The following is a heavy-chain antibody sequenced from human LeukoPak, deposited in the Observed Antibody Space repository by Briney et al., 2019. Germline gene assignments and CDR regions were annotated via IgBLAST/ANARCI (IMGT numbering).Heavy chain of an antibody. CDR1: GYTFTSYA. CDR2: IIPIFGTA. J-gene: IGHJ6*03. Sequence: GASVKVSCKASGYTFTSYAISWVRQAPGQGLEWMGGIIPIFGTANYAQKFQGRVTITADESTSTAYMELSSLRSEDTAVYYCASKYDILTGYYKPPEYYYYYMDVWGKGTTVTISS. D-gene: IGHD3-9*01. V-gene: IGHV1-69*13. CDR3: ASKYDILTGYYKPPEYYYYYMDV.